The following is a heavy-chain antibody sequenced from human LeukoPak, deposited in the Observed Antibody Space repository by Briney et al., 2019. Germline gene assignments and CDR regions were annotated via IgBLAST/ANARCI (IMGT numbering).Heavy chain of an antibody. CDR3: AKDGPYYDSSGPFDY. J-gene: IGHJ4*02. CDR1: GGSINGYH. D-gene: IGHD3-22*01. Sequence: PSETLSLTCTVSGGSINGYHWSWIRQPPGKGLEWIGCIYYSGGTNYNPSLKSRVTISVDTSKNQFSLKLRSVTAADTAVYYCAKDGPYYDSSGPFDYWGQGPLVTVSS. CDR2: IYYSGGT. V-gene: IGHV4-59*12.